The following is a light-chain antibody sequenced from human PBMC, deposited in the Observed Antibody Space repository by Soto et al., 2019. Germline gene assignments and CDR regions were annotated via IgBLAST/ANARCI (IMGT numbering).Light chain of an antibody. CDR2: EVS. V-gene: IGLV2-8*01. CDR1: SSDVGGDNY. Sequence: QSALTQPPSASGSPGQSVTVSCTGTSSDVGGDNYVSWYQQHPGKAPKLMIYEVSKRPSGVPDRFSGSKSGNTASLTVSGLQAEDEADYYCSSYAGGNRVFGGGTKLTVL. CDR3: SSYAGGNRV. J-gene: IGLJ2*01.